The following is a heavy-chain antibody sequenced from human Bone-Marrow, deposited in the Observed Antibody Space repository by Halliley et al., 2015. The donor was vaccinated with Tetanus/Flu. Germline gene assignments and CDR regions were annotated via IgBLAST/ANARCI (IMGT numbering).Heavy chain of an antibody. V-gene: IGHV4-34*01. J-gene: IGHJ4*02. CDR3: ARGRWGSGVPAFDY. CDR1: GGSFSNYY. D-gene: IGHD3-16*01. Sequence: TLSLTCAVYGGSFSNYYWIWIRQPPGKGLEWIGEIKHSGGTNYNPSLKSRITISLDTSKNQFSLKRSSVTAADTAVYYCARGRWGSGVPAFDYWGQGTLVGVSS. CDR2: IKHSGGT.